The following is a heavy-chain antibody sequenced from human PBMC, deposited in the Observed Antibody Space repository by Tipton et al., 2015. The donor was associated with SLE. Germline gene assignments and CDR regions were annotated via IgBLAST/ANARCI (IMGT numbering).Heavy chain of an antibody. CDR2: VYYTGNT. V-gene: IGHV4-39*07. CDR3: ARDPFIAAGSPFDY. D-gene: IGHD6-6*01. CDR1: GGSISSYY. Sequence: TLSLTCTVSGGSISSYYWGWIRQPPGKGLEWVGTVYYTGNTFYNPSLKSRVTISVDTSKNQFSLKLSSVTAADTAVYYCARDPFIAAGSPFDYWGQGTLVTVSS. J-gene: IGHJ4*02.